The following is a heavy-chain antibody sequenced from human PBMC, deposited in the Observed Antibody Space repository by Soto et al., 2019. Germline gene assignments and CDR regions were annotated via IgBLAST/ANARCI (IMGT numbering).Heavy chain of an antibody. CDR1: GGSISSYY. V-gene: IGHV4-59*04. Sequence: ASETLSLTCTVSGGSISSYYWSWIRQSPEKGLEWIASISYSGSTYYNPSLKSRVTISVDTSKNQFSLKLSSVTAADTAVYYCVRERPDGARLDPWGQGTLVTVSS. D-gene: IGHD6-6*01. CDR2: ISYSGST. J-gene: IGHJ5*02. CDR3: VRERPDGARLDP.